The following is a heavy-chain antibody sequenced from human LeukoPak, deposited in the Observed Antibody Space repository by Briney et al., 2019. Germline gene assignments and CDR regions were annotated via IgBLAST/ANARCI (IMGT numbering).Heavy chain of an antibody. CDR1: GGSMSDHY. CDR3: ARHFRRDYPDSGSSQYFHYIDV. Sequence: SETLSLTCAVSGGSMSDHYWSWIRQTPGTTLEWIGYIYATGNTNYSPSLKGRVTISPDTSKNHFSLRLRSVTAADTALYYCARHFRRDYPDSGSSQYFHYIDVWGKGTTVVVSS. V-gene: IGHV4-4*09. D-gene: IGHD3-10*01. CDR2: IYATGNT. J-gene: IGHJ6*03.